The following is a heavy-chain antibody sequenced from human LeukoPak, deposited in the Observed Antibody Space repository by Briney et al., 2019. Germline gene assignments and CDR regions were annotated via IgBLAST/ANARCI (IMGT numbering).Heavy chain of an antibody. CDR2: ISAYNGNT. V-gene: IGHV1-18*01. CDR1: GYTFTSYG. CDR3: ARAQFLEWFNAFDI. Sequence: GASVKVSCKASGYTFTSYGISWVRQAPGQGLEWMGWISAYNGNTNYAQKLQGRVTMTTDTSTSTAYMELRSLRSDDTAVYYCARAQFLEWFNAFDIWGQGTMVTVSS. J-gene: IGHJ3*02. D-gene: IGHD3-3*01.